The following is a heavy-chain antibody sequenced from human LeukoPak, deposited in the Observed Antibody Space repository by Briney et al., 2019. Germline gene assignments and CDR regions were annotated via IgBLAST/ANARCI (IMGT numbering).Heavy chain of an antibody. D-gene: IGHD3-22*01. J-gene: IGHJ3*02. CDR2: INHSGST. CDR1: GGSISSYY. CDR3: ARGRRDSSGYYYVDAFDI. Sequence: SETLSLTCTVSGGSISSYYWNWIRQPPGKGLEWIGEINHSGSTNYNPSLKSRVTISVDTSKNQFSLKLSSVTAADTAVYYCARGRRDSSGYYYVDAFDIWGQGTMVTVSS. V-gene: IGHV4-34*01.